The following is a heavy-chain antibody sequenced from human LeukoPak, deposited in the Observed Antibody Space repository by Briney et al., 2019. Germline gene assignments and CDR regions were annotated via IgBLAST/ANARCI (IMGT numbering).Heavy chain of an antibody. V-gene: IGHV3-23*01. Sequence: GGSLRLSCAASGFTFSSYAMSWVRQAPGKGLEWVSAISGSGGSTYYADSVKGRFTISRDNSKNTLYLQMNSLRAEDTAVYYCARGSRVTTRLDAFDIWGQGTMVIVSS. CDR3: ARGSRVTTRLDAFDI. J-gene: IGHJ3*02. CDR1: GFTFSSYA. D-gene: IGHD4-17*01. CDR2: ISGSGGST.